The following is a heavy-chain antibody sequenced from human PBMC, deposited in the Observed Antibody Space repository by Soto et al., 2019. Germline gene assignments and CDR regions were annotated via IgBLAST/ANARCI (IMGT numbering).Heavy chain of an antibody. D-gene: IGHD2-15*01. CDR3: ARGQRRCSGGSCYLYYFDY. Sequence: QVQLVQSGAEVKKPGASVKVPCKASGYTFTSYDINWVRQATGQGLEWMGWMNPNSGNTGYAQKFQGRVTMTRNTSISTAYMELSSLRSEDTAVYYCARGQRRCSGGSCYLYYFDYWGQGTLVTVSS. J-gene: IGHJ4*02. V-gene: IGHV1-8*01. CDR2: MNPNSGNT. CDR1: GYTFTSYD.